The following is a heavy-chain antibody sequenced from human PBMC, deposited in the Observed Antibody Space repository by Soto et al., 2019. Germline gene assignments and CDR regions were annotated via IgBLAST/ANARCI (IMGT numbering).Heavy chain of an antibody. Sequence: LRLSCAASGFTFSSYAMHWVRQAPGKGLEWVAVISYDGSNKYYADSVKGRFTTSRDNSKNTLYLQMNSLRAEDTAVYYCARRGGGATGRIYYYYGMDVWGQGTTVTVSS. D-gene: IGHD1-26*01. CDR1: GFTFSSYA. V-gene: IGHV3-30-3*01. CDR2: ISYDGSNK. CDR3: ARRGGGATGRIYYYYGMDV. J-gene: IGHJ6*02.